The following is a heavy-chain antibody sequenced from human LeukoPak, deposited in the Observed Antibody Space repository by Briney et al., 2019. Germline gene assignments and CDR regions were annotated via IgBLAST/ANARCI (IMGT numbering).Heavy chain of an antibody. Sequence: GGSLRLSCAASGFTVSSNYMSWVRQAPGKGLEWVSVIYAGGPTFYADSVKGRFTISRDNSKNTLFLQMNSLRAEDTAVYYCTGDISRAGFSWGQGTLVTVSS. J-gene: IGHJ5*02. V-gene: IGHV3-53*01. D-gene: IGHD6-13*01. CDR2: IYAGGPT. CDR1: GFTVSSNY. CDR3: TGDISRAGFS.